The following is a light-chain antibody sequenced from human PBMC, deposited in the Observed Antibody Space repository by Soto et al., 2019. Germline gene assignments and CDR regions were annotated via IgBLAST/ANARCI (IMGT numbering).Light chain of an antibody. Sequence: EIVLTQSPGTLSLSPGERATLSCRASQTLSINSLAWYQQKPGQAPRLLIYAASTRATDIPERFSGSGSGTDFTLSISSFEPDDFALYYCQQYDASPLPFCPGTTVEIK. V-gene: IGKV3-20*01. CDR2: AAS. CDR3: QQYDASPLP. J-gene: IGKJ3*01. CDR1: QTLSINS.